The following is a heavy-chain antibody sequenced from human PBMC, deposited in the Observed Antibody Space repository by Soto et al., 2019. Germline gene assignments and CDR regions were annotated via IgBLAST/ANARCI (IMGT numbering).Heavy chain of an antibody. Sequence: GGSLRLSCAASGFTFSSYGMHWVRQAPGKGLEWVAVIWYDGSNKYYADSVKGRFTISRDNSKNTLYLQMNSLRAEDTAVYYCAREGGGSLQGYFDYWGQGTLVTVSS. D-gene: IGHD2-15*01. J-gene: IGHJ4*02. V-gene: IGHV3-33*01. CDR3: AREGGGSLQGYFDY. CDR2: IWYDGSNK. CDR1: GFTFSSYG.